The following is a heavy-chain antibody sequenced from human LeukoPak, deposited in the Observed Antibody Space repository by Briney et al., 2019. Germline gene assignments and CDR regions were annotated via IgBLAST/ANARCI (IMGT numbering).Heavy chain of an antibody. CDR3: ARLMSAGSSSWYVATGGWFDP. CDR2: IYYSGST. D-gene: IGHD6-13*01. CDR1: GGSISSSSYY. J-gene: IGHJ5*02. V-gene: IGHV4-39*01. Sequence: SETLSLTCTVSGGSISSSSYYWGWIRQPPGKGLEWIGSIYYSGSTYYNPSLKSRVTISVDTSKNQFSLKLSSVTAADTAVYYCARLMSAGSSSWYVATGGWFDPWGQGTLVTVSS.